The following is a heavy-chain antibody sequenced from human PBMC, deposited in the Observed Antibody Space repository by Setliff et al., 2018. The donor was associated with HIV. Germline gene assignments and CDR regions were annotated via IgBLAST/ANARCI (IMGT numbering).Heavy chain of an antibody. D-gene: IGHD3-3*01. J-gene: IGHJ3*02. CDR2: INPSRHNT. Sequence: CKASGYTFTDYFIHWVRQAPGQGLEWMGRINPSRHNTIYAPRYQGRVTMTRDTSISTAYMELGGLRSEDTAVYYCARLPFITIFGVLNGDDGFDIWGQGTMVTVSS. CDR1: GYTFTDYF. CDR3: ARLPFITIFGVLNGDDGFDI. V-gene: IGHV1-2*06.